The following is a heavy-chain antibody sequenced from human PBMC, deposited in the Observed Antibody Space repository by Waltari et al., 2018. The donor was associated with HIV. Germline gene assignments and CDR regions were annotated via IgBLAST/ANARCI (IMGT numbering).Heavy chain of an antibody. Sequence: QVQLVQSGAEVKKPGASVKVSCKASGYTFTDYDFNWVRQAPGQGLEWMGWMNPNTGKAGYAKRFQGRVTLTRNTSMNTAYMELNRLRSEDTAVYYCARGPEGYDFWSGLYYYYYGLDVWGQGTTVTVSS. CDR2: MNPNTGKA. CDR3: ARGPEGYDFWSGLYYYYYGLDV. CDR1: GYTFTDYD. V-gene: IGHV1-8*01. J-gene: IGHJ6*02. D-gene: IGHD3-3*01.